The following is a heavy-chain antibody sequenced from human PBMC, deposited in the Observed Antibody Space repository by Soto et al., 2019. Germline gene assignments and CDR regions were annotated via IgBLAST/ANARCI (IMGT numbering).Heavy chain of an antibody. D-gene: IGHD2-2*01. CDR2: IYYSGST. CDR1: GGSVSSGSYY. V-gene: IGHV4-61*01. CDR3: ARDVVVPAASLYYYYGMDV. Sequence: QVQLQESGPGLVKPSETLSLTCTVSGGSVSSGSYYWSWIRQPPGKGLEWIGYIYYSGSTNYNPSLKSRVTISVDTSKNQFSLKLSSVTAADTAVYYCARDVVVPAASLYYYYGMDVWGQGTTVTVSS. J-gene: IGHJ6*02.